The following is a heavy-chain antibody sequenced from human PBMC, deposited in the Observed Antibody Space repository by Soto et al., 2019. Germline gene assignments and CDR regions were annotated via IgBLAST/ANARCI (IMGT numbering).Heavy chain of an antibody. D-gene: IGHD5-12*01. CDR1: GGSFSGYY. CDR3: ARDEVATIRRGYYYGMDV. Sequence: SETLSLTCAVYGGSFSGYYWTWIRQPPGKGLEWIGEINHSGSTNYNPSLKSRVTISVDTSKNQFSLKLSSVTAADTAVYYCARDEVATIRRGYYYGMDVWGQGTTVTVSS. V-gene: IGHV4-34*01. J-gene: IGHJ6*02. CDR2: INHSGST.